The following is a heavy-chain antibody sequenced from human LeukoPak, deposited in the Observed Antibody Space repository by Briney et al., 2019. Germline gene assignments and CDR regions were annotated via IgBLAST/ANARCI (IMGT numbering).Heavy chain of an antibody. CDR3: ALAAAGTFDY. Sequence: GGSLRLSCAASGFTFSSYSMNWVRQAPGKGLEWVSYISSSSSTIYYADFVKGRFTISRDNAKNSLYLQMNSLRAEDTAVYYCALAAAGTFDYWGQGTLVTVSS. J-gene: IGHJ4*02. D-gene: IGHD6-13*01. CDR2: ISSSSSTI. CDR1: GFTFSSYS. V-gene: IGHV3-48*01.